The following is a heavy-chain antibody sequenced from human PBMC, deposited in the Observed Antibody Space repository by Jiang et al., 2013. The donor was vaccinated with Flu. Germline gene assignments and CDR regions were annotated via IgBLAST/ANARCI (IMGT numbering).Heavy chain of an antibody. D-gene: IGHD6-13*01. V-gene: IGHV1-69*01. CDR3: ARTTESIAAAGTSYYFDY. CDR1: GGTFSSYA. J-gene: IGHJ4*02. CDR2: IIPIFGTA. Sequence: SGAEVKKPGSSVKVSCKASGGTFSSYAISWVRQAPGQGLEWMGGIIPIFGTANYAQKFQGRVTITADESTSTAYMELSSLRSEDTAVYYCARTTESIAAAGTSYYFDYWGQGTLVTVSS.